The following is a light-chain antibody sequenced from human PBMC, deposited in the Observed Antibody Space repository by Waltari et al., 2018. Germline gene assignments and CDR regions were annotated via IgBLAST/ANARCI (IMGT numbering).Light chain of an antibody. CDR3: QQYYSTPPT. Sequence: LWSYNYNNYLAWDQQNPVQPPKLLVYWASTRESGVPDRFSGSGSGTNFTLTISGLQTLDVAVYYCQQYYSTPPTFGQGTKLKIK. J-gene: IGKJ2*01. CDR1: LWSYNYNNY. CDR2: WAS. V-gene: IGKV4-1*01.